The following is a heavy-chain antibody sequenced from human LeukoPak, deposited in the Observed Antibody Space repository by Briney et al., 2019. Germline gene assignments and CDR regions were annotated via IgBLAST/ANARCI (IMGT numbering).Heavy chain of an antibody. Sequence: GESLKISCKGSGYSFTSYWIGWVRQMPGKGLEWMGIIYPDDSDTRHSPSFQGQVTISADKSISTAYLQWSSLKASDTAMYYCARVVDYYDSSGPQGHFDYWGQGTLVNVSS. V-gene: IGHV5-51*01. D-gene: IGHD3-22*01. J-gene: IGHJ4*02. CDR1: GYSFTSYW. CDR3: ARVVDYYDSSGPQGHFDY. CDR2: IYPDDSDT.